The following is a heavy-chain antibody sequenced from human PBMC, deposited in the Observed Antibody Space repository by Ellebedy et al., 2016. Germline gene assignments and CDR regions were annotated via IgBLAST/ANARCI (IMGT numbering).Heavy chain of an antibody. J-gene: IGHJ4*02. CDR1: SGSFSDYF. CDR3: ARGVPLLYCSSTSCPLDY. V-gene: IGHV4-34*01. Sequence: SETLSLTCAVHSGSFSDYFRSWIRQPPGKGLEWIGEINHSGDTNYNPSLKSRVIISVDTSKNQFSLKLTSVTAADTAVYDCARGVPLLYCSSTSCPLDYWGQGTLVTVSS. D-gene: IGHD2-2*01. CDR2: INHSGDT.